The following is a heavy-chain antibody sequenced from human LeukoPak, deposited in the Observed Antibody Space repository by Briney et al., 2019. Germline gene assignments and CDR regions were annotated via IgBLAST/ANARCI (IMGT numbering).Heavy chain of an antibody. CDR2: IYQSGST. D-gene: IGHD6-13*01. J-gene: IGHJ3*02. CDR1: SGTISSINW. CDR3: ARDGIAAAGTLDAFDI. V-gene: IGHV4-4*02. Sequence: SETLSRNSSVSSGTISSINWWRWVREPPVKGLEWIGAIYQSGSTNYNPSLKSRVTISVDKSKNQFSLKLSSVTAADTAVYYCARDGIAAAGTLDAFDIGGQGTMVTVSS.